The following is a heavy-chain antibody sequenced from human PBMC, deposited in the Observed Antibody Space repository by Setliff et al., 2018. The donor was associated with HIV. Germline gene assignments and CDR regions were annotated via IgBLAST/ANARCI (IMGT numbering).Heavy chain of an antibody. CDR2: IYNSGST. CDR1: GGSISSSSYS. J-gene: IGHJ4*02. V-gene: IGHV4-39*07. Sequence: SETLSLTCSVSGGSISSSSYSWGWIRQPPGKGLEYIGSIYNSGSTNYNPSLESRVTISVDTSKIQFSLKLSSVTAADTAVYYCASGPYCSNGVCRDWVWFFDYWGQGKVVTVSS. D-gene: IGHD2-8*01. CDR3: ASGPYCSNGVCRDWVWFFDY.